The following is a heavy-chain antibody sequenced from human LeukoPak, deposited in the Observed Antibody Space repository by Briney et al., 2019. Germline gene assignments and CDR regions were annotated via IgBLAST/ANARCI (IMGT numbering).Heavy chain of an antibody. CDR3: AKDLPQWPHPPGY. D-gene: IGHD6-19*01. Sequence: GGSLRLSCAASGFNFIAMNWVRQAPGKGLEWVSAINTGNTYYADSVKGRFTISRDNSKNTLYLQMNSLGAEDTAVYYCAKDLPQWPHPPGYWGRGTLVTVSS. CDR1: GFNFIA. J-gene: IGHJ4*02. CDR2: INTGNT. V-gene: IGHV3-23*01.